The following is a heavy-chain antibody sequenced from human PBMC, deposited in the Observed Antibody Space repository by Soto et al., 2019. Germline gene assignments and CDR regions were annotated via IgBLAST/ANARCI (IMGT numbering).Heavy chain of an antibody. CDR3: ARGGYSYGRYYYYYGMDA. J-gene: IGHJ6*02. V-gene: IGHV3-33*01. CDR2: IWYDGSNK. Sequence: LRLSCAASGFTFSSYGMHWVRQAPGKGLEWVAVIWYDGSNKYYADSVKGRFTISRDNSKNTLYLQMNSLRAEDTAVYYCARGGYSYGRYYYYYGMDAWGQGTTVTVSS. D-gene: IGHD5-18*01. CDR1: GFTFSSYG.